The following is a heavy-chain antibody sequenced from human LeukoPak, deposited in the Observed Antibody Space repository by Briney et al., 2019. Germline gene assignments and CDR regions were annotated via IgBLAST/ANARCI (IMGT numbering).Heavy chain of an antibody. CDR2: IIPIFGTA. J-gene: IGHJ4*02. Sequence: SVKVPCKASGGTFSSYAISWMRQAPGQGLEWMGGIIPIFGTANYAQKFQGRVTITADESTSTAYMELSSLRSEDTAVYYCASFFCTSGLCYYLDYWGQGTLVTVSS. CDR3: ASFFCTSGLCYYLDY. D-gene: IGHD2-8*01. CDR1: GGTFSSYA. V-gene: IGHV1-69*13.